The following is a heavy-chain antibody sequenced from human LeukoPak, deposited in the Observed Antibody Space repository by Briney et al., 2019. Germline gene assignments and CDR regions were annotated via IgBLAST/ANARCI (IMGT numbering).Heavy chain of an antibody. V-gene: IGHV3-21*01. CDR2: ITSSSSYM. CDR3: ARDPGPGVH. Sequence: PGGSLRLSCAASGFTFSSYAMSWVRQAPGKGLEWVLSITSSSSYMYYADSVKGRFTISRDNAKNSLYLQMNSLRAEDTAVYYCARDPGPGVHWGQGTLVTVSS. D-gene: IGHD6-6*01. CDR1: GFTFSSYA. J-gene: IGHJ4*02.